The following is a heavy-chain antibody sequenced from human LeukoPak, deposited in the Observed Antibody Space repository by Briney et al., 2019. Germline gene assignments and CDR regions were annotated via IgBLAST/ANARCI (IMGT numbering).Heavy chain of an antibody. CDR1: GGSFSGYY. V-gene: IGHV4-34*01. J-gene: IGHJ5*02. Sequence: SETLSLTCAVYGGSFSGYYWSWIRQPPGKGLEWIGEINHSGSTNYNPSLKSRVTISVDTSKNQFSLKLSSVTAADTAVYYCARLGGFDPWGQGTLVTVSS. D-gene: IGHD3-10*01. CDR3: ARLGGFDP. CDR2: INHSGST.